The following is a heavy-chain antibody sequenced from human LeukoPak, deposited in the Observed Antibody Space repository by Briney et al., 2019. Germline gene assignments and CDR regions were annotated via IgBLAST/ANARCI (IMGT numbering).Heavy chain of an antibody. Sequence: GGSLRLSCAASGFTVSSNYMSWVRQAPGKGLEWVSVIYSGGSTYYADSVKGRFTISRDNSKNTLYLQMNSLRAEDTAVYYCARGTGFFGYYYDSSGYYPHPLDYWGQGTLVTVSS. V-gene: IGHV3-66*01. CDR1: GFTVSSNY. J-gene: IGHJ4*02. CDR3: ARGTGFFGYYYDSSGYYPHPLDY. CDR2: IYSGGST. D-gene: IGHD3-22*01.